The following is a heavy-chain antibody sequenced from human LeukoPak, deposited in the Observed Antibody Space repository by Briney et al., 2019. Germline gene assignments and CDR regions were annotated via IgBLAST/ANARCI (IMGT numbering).Heavy chain of an antibody. J-gene: IGHJ4*02. CDR3: ARPVGATDY. CDR2: ISSTSRTI. V-gene: IGHV3-48*01. D-gene: IGHD1-26*01. Sequence: PGGSLRLSCAASGFTFNEYTMNWVRQAPGKGLEWLSYISSTSRTIYYADSVKGRFSISRDNAKESLYLQMNSLRAEDTAVYYCARPVGATDYWGQGTLVTVSS. CDR1: GFTFNEYT.